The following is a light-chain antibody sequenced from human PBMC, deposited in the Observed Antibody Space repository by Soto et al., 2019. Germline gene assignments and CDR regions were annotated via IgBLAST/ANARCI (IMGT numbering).Light chain of an antibody. CDR2: DVT. Sequence: ALTQPASVSGSPGQSITISCTGTSSDVGGYNYVSWYQQHPGKAPKLMIYDVTNRPSGISNRFSGSKSGNTASLTISGLQAEDEADYYCRSYTSTSTYVFGTGNKVPVL. CDR1: SSDVGGYNY. V-gene: IGLV2-14*01. J-gene: IGLJ1*01. CDR3: RSYTSTSTYV.